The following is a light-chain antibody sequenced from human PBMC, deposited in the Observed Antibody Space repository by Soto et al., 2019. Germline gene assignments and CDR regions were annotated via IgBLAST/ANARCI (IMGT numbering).Light chain of an antibody. Sequence: DIQMTQSPSTLSAFVGDRVTITCRASQSVNSWLAWYQQRPGKAPKLLIYDASSLESGVPSRFSGSGSGTEFTLTISSLQPDDFATYYCQQYNSYWGTFGQGTKVDI. CDR3: QQYNSYWGT. CDR1: QSVNSW. V-gene: IGKV1-5*01. J-gene: IGKJ1*01. CDR2: DAS.